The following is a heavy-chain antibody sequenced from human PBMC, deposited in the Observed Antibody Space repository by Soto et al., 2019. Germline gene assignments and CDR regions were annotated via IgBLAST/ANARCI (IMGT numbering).Heavy chain of an antibody. J-gene: IGHJ6*02. D-gene: IGHD3-10*01. CDR3: VRGMSVGGSASTLFLYYYGMDV. Sequence: GGSLRLSCAASGFTFSSYGMHWVRQAPGKGLEWVAVIWYDGSKKYYADSVKGRFTISRDNSKNTLYLQMNSLRAEDRLVYYWVRGMSVGGSASTLFLYYYGMDVWGQGTTVTVSS. CDR2: IWYDGSKK. CDR1: GFTFSSYG. V-gene: IGHV3-33*01.